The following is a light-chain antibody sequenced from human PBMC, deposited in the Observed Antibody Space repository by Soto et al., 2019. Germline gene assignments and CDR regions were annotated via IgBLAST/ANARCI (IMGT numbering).Light chain of an antibody. CDR2: GVN. CDR3: CTYAGILTLYV. Sequence: QSVLTQPASVSGSPGQSITISCTGTSSDFGSYNLVSWYQQHPGKAPKLMIYGVNKRPSGVSNRFSGSKSGNTASLTISGLQAEDEADYYCCTYAGILTLYVFGPGTEVTV. J-gene: IGLJ1*01. CDR1: SSDFGSYNL. V-gene: IGLV2-23*02.